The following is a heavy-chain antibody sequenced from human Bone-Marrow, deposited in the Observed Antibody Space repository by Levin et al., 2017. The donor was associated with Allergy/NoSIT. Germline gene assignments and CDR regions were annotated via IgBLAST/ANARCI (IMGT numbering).Heavy chain of an antibody. CDR2: IYYTGST. Sequence: SETLSLTCTVSGGSISSGTYYWGWFRQPPGGGLQWIASIYYTGSTYYSPSPRSRATISAATSKNQFSMKVNSVTAADTAVYYCARRGPERPFDYWGQGTLVTVSS. D-gene: IGHD6-25*01. V-gene: IGHV4-39*07. CDR3: ARRGPERPFDY. CDR1: GGSISSGTYY. J-gene: IGHJ4*02.